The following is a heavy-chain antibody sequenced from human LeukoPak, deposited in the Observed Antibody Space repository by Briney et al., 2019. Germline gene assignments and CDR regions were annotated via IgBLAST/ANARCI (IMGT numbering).Heavy chain of an antibody. CDR1: GFTFSTYS. CDR3: ARSGIGRGFDV. Sequence: PGGSLRLSCAASGFTFSTYSMNWVRQAPGKGLEWVSYISSGSSTIYYADSVKGRFTVSRDNVKNMVYLDMNGLRGDDTAVYYCARSGIGRGFDVWGRGATVTVSS. V-gene: IGHV3-48*04. D-gene: IGHD2/OR15-2a*01. J-gene: IGHJ3*01. CDR2: ISSGSSTI.